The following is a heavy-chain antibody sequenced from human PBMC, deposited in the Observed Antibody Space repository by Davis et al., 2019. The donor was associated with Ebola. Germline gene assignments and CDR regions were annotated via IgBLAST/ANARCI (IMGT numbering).Heavy chain of an antibody. CDR1: GGSISSSSYY. Sequence: SETLSLTCTVSGGSISSSSYYWGWIRQPPGKGLEWIGSIYYSGSTYYNPSLKSRVTISVDTSKNQFSLKLSSVTAADTAVYYCAVSSGWYYFDYWGQGTLVTVSS. J-gene: IGHJ4*02. V-gene: IGHV4-39*01. CDR2: IYYSGST. CDR3: AVSSGWYYFDY. D-gene: IGHD6-19*01.